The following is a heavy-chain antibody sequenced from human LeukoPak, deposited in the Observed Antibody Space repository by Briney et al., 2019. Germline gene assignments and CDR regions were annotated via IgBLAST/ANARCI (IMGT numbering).Heavy chain of an antibody. J-gene: IGHJ4*02. D-gene: IGHD3-3*01. CDR3: ARGGTIFGVVITDFDY. Sequence: ASVKVSCKASGYTFTSYYMHWMRQAPGQGLEWMGIISPSGGSTSYAQNFQGRVTMTRDTSTSTVYMELSSLRFEDTAVYYCARGGTIFGVVITDFDYWGQGTLVTVSS. V-gene: IGHV1-46*01. CDR1: GYTFTSYY. CDR2: ISPSGGST.